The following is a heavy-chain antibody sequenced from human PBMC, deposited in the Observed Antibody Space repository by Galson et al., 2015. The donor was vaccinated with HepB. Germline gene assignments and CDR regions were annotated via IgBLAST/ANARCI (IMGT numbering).Heavy chain of an antibody. D-gene: IGHD4-17*01. CDR2: FDPEDGET. Sequence: SVKVSCKVSGYTLTELSMHWVRQAPGKGLEWMGGFDPEDGETIYAQKFQGRVTMTEDTSTDTAYMELSSLRSEDTAVYYCATGDGYGVPHSTSTYYYYGMDVWGQGTTVTVSS. J-gene: IGHJ6*02. V-gene: IGHV1-24*01. CDR3: ATGDGYGVPHSTSTYYYYGMDV. CDR1: GYTLTELS.